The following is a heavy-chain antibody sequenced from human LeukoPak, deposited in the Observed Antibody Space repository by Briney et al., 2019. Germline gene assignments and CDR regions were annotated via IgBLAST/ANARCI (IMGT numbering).Heavy chain of an antibody. D-gene: IGHD2-8*01. CDR1: GYTFTSYG. V-gene: IGHV1-18*01. Sequence: RASVKVSCKASGYTFTSYGISWVRQAPGQGLEWMGWISAYNGNTNYAQKLQGRVTMTTDTSTSTAYMELRSLRSDDTAVYYCATYLDGDYLNYWGQGTLVTVSS. CDR3: ATYLDGDYLNY. CDR2: ISAYNGNT. J-gene: IGHJ4*02.